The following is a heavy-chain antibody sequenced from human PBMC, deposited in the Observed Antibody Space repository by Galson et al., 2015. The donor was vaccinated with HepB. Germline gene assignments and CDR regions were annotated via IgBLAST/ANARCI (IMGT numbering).Heavy chain of an antibody. CDR1: GYTFTSYA. CDR3: ARGFPLRYFDWFPDY. D-gene: IGHD3-9*01. Sequence: SVKVSCKASGYTFTSYAMHWVRQAPGQRLEWMGWINAGNGNTKYSQKFQGRVTITRDTSASTAYMELSSLRSEDTAVYYCARGFPLRYFDWFPDYWGQGTLVTVSS. CDR2: INAGNGNT. V-gene: IGHV1-3*01. J-gene: IGHJ4*02.